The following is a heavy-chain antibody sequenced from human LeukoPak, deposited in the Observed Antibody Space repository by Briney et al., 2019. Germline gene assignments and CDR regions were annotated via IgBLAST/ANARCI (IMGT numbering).Heavy chain of an antibody. V-gene: IGHV3-23*01. Sequence: GGSLRLSCAASGFSFSTYTMSWVRQAPGKGLEWVSLITGSGDTTYYADSVRGRFTISRDNPKNTVYLQMDSLRAEDTAVYYCARHGDRVGATYPDYWGQRTLGTVSP. CDR3: ARHGDRVGATYPDY. D-gene: IGHD1-26*01. J-gene: IGHJ4*02. CDR1: GFSFSTYT. CDR2: ITGSGDTT.